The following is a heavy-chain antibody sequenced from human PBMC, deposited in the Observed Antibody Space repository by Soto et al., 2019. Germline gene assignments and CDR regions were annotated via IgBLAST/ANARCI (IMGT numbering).Heavy chain of an antibody. CDR1: GFTFSSYG. J-gene: IGHJ4*02. D-gene: IGHD2-15*01. CDR2: ISYDGSNK. V-gene: IGHV3-30*18. Sequence: PGGSVRLSCAASGFTFSSYGMHWVRQAPGKGLEWVAVISYDGSNKYYADSVKGRFTISRDNSKNTLYLQMNSLRAEDTAVYYCAKDTWRYGGNQRNFDYWGQGTLVTVSS. CDR3: AKDTWRYGGNQRNFDY.